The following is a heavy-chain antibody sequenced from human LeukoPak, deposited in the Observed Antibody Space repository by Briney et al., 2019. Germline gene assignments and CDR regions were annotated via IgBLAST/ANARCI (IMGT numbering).Heavy chain of an antibody. D-gene: IGHD6-13*01. CDR1: GGSISSYY. J-gene: IGHJ4*02. Sequence: SETLSLTCTVSGGSISSYYWSWIRQPAGKGLEWIGRIYSTGSTNYNPSLKSRVTMSVDTPKNQFSLRLRSVTAADTAVYYYARQIASAGTAGFDFWGQGALVTVSS. V-gene: IGHV4-4*07. CDR2: IYSTGST. CDR3: ARQIASAGTAGFDF.